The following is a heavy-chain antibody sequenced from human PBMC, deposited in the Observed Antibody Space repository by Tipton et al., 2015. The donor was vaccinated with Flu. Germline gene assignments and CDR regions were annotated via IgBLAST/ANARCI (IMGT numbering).Heavy chain of an antibody. CDR2: IYYSGST. Sequence: TLSLTCTVSGGSISSSSYYWGWIRQPPGKGLEWIGSIYYSGSTYYNPSLKSRVTISVDTSKNQFSLKLSSVTAADTAVYYCARQGCSSTSCYWIDNWFDPWGQGTLVTVSS. V-gene: IGHV4-39*01. CDR1: GGSISSSSYY. CDR3: ARQGCSSTSCYWIDNWFDP. D-gene: IGHD2-2*01. J-gene: IGHJ5*02.